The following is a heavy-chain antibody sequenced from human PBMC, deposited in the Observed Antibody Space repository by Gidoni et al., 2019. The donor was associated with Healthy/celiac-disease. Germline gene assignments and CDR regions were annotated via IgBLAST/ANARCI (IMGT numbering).Heavy chain of an antibody. Sequence: QVQLVESGGGVVQPGRSLRLSCAASGFTFSSYCMHWVRQAPGKGLEWVAVRSYDGSNKYYADSVKGRFTISRDNSKNTLYLQMNSLRAEDTAVYYCARESYYYGSSGYYYALDYWGQGTLVTVSS. CDR2: RSYDGSNK. CDR3: ARESYYYGSSGYYYALDY. J-gene: IGHJ4*02. V-gene: IGHV3-30*03. D-gene: IGHD3-22*01. CDR1: GFTFSSYC.